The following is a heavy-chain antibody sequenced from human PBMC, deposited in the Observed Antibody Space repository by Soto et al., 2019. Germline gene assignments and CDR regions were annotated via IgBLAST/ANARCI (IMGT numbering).Heavy chain of an antibody. CDR1: GYTLTELS. J-gene: IGHJ3*02. D-gene: IGHD1-26*01. CDR2: FDPEDGET. Sequence: ASVKVSCKVSGYTLTELSMHWVRQAPGKGLEWMGGFDPEDGETIYAQKFQGRVTMTEDTSTDTAYMELSSLRSEDTAVYYCATGKWELLEFLGAFDIWGQGTMVTVSS. CDR3: ATGKWELLEFLGAFDI. V-gene: IGHV1-24*01.